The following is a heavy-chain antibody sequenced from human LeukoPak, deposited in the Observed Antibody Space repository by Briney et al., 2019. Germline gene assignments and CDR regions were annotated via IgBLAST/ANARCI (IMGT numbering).Heavy chain of an antibody. Sequence: ASVKVSCKASGYTFTGYYMHWVRQAPGQGLEWMGWISAYNGNTNYAQKLQGRVTMTTDTSTSTAYMELRSLRSDDTAVYYCARDSSSWPRNFDYWGQGTLVTVSS. CDR3: ARDSSSWPRNFDY. J-gene: IGHJ4*02. D-gene: IGHD6-13*01. V-gene: IGHV1-18*04. CDR2: ISAYNGNT. CDR1: GYTFTGYY.